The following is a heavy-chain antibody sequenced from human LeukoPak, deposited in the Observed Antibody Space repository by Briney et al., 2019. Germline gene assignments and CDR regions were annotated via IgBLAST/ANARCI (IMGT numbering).Heavy chain of an antibody. V-gene: IGHV4-4*02. CDR3: ARSLLWFGYGMDV. CDR1: GGSISSSNW. CDR2: IYHSGST. J-gene: IGHJ6*02. Sequence: PSETLSLTCAVSGGSISSSNWWSWVRQPPGKGLEWIGEIYHSGSTNYNPSLKSRVTISVDKSKNQFSLKLSSVTAADTAVYYCARSLLWFGYGMDVWGQGTTVTVSS. D-gene: IGHD3-10*01.